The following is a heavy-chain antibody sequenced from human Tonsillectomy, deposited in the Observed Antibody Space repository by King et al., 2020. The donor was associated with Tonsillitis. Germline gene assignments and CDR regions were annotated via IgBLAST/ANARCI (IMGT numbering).Heavy chain of an antibody. CDR1: GFTFRKYD. J-gene: IGHJ5*02. CDR3: AKGSGDFWSGYSNWFVP. V-gene: IGHV3-30*18. Sequence: VQLVESGGGVVQPGRSLRLSCAASGFTFRKYDMHWVRQAPGKGLEWVAVIAHDGRRTYYADSVKGRFTISRDNSKNTLYLQMNTLRAGDTALYSCAKGSGDFWSGYSNWFVPGAREPWSPSPQ. D-gene: IGHD3-3*01. CDR2: IAHDGRRT.